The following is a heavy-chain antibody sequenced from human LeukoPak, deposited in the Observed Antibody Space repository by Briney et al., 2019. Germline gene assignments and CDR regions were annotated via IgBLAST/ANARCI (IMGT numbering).Heavy chain of an antibody. CDR1: GFTFSNYG. V-gene: IGHV3-30*18. CDR3: AKLDDVLLWFGDPDY. J-gene: IGHJ4*02. CDR2: ISYDGTNK. D-gene: IGHD3-10*01. Sequence: PGGSLRLSCAASGFTFSNYGMYWVRQAPGKGLEWVAVISYDGTNKYYADSVKGRFTISRDNSKNTLYLQMNSLRAEDTAVYYCAKLDDVLLWFGDPDYWGQGTLVTVSS.